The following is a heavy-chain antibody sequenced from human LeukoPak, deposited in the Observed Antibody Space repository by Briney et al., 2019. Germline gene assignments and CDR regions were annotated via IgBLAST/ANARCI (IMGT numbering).Heavy chain of an antibody. Sequence: GASVKVSCKASGYTFTSYGISWVRQAPGQGLEWMGRIIPILGIANYAQKFQGRVTITADKSTSTAYMELSSLRSEDTAVYYCAPVPPVGATRDGYFDCWGQGTLVTVSS. CDR3: APVPPVGATRDGYFDC. D-gene: IGHD1-26*01. CDR2: IIPILGIA. J-gene: IGHJ4*02. CDR1: GYTFTSYG. V-gene: IGHV1-69*04.